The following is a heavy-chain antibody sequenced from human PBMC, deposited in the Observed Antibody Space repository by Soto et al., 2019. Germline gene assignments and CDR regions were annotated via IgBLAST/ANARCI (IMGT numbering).Heavy chain of an antibody. CDR2: INAGNGNT. V-gene: IGHV1-3*01. CDR3: ARDGLVNVTTKKIVVVPAAIRGPYYMDV. D-gene: IGHD2-2*01. J-gene: IGHJ6*03. Sequence: ASVKVSCKASGYTFTSYAMHWVRQAPGQRLEWMGWINAGNGNTKYSQKFQGRVTITRDTSASTAYMELSSLRSEDTAVYYCARDGLVNVTTKKIVVVPAAIRGPYYMDVWGKGTTVTVSS. CDR1: GYTFTSYA.